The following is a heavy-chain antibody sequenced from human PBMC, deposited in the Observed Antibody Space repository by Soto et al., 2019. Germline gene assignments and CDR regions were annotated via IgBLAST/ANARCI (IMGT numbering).Heavy chain of an antibody. V-gene: IGHV2-5*02. J-gene: IGHJ4*02. CDR3: AHRHRASGGLFDY. D-gene: IGHD3-10*01. CDR2: IYWDDDK. CDR1: GFSLDTSGVA. Sequence: QITLKESGPTLVKPTQTLTLTCTFSGFSLDTSGVAVGWIRQPPGKGLEWLSVIYWDDDKRSSPSLRSRLTITQDTSKNPVVLKMTNMDPADTATYYCAHRHRASGGLFDYWGQGTLVTVSS.